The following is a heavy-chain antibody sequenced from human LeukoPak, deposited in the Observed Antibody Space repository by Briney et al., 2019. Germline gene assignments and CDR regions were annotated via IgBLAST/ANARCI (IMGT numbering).Heavy chain of an antibody. D-gene: IGHD3-3*01. J-gene: IGHJ4*02. CDR1: GFTFSSYG. V-gene: IGHV3-30*03. CDR3: ARGVPYASWSGPHYSDY. CDR2: ISYDGSNK. Sequence: GGSLRLSCAASGFTFSSYGMHWVRQAPGKGLEWVTVISYDGSNKYYADSVKGRFTISRDNSKNSLYLQMNSLRAEDTAVYYCARGVPYASWSGPHYSDYWGQGTLVTVSS.